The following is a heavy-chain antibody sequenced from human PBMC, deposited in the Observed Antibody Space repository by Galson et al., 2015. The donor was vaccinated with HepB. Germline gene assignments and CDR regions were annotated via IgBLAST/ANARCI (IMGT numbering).Heavy chain of an antibody. J-gene: IGHJ5*02. D-gene: IGHD3-3*01. CDR1: GGSFSGYY. Sequence: ETLSLTCAVYGGSFSGYYWSWIRQPPGKGLEWIGEINHSGSTNYNPSLKSRVTISVDTSKNQFSLKLSSVTAADTAVYYCARGCTGAWTVRFLECLEGFDPWGQGTLVTVSS. CDR3: ARGCTGAWTVRFLECLEGFDP. V-gene: IGHV4-34*01. CDR2: INHSGST.